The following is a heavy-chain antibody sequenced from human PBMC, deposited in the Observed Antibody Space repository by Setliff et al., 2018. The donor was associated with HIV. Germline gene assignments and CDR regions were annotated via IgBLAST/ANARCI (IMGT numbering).Heavy chain of an antibody. J-gene: IGHJ4*02. V-gene: IGHV3-7*01. Sequence: PGGSLRLSCAASGFTFSNYWMSWVRQTPGKGLEWVANIKQDGSDKFYVGSVRGRFTVSRDNAKNSLFLQMNSLRVEDTAVYYCASAKGLNYWGQGAQVTV. CDR2: IKQDGSDK. CDR1: GFTFSNYW. CDR3: ASAKGLNY.